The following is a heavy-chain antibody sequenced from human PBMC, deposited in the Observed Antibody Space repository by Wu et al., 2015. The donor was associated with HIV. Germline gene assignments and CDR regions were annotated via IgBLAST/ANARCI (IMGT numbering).Heavy chain of an antibody. J-gene: IGHJ5*02. CDR1: GGTFRSHG. Sequence: QVQLVQSGAEVKKPGSSVKVSCKASGGTFRSHGISWVRQAPGQGLEWMGGIIPIFGTSDYARKFQGRVTITTDESTSTAYMELRSLKSEDTAIYYCARDPQGYYDPWGQGTLVTVSS. D-gene: IGHD3-22*01. V-gene: IGHV1-69*05. CDR3: ARDPQGYYDP. CDR2: IIPIFGTS.